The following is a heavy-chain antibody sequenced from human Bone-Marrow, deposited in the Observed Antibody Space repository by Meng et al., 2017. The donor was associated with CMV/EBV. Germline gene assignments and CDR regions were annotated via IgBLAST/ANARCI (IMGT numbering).Heavy chain of an antibody. CDR1: GGSISSSSYY. CDR3: ARGLSSSSWFDP. J-gene: IGHJ5*02. Sequence: SETLSLTCTVSGGSISSSSYYWGWIRQPPGKGLEWIGYFYYTGATNYNPSLKSRVTISVDTSKNQFSLKLSSVTAADTAVYYCARGLSSSSWFDPWGQGTLVTVSS. D-gene: IGHD6-6*01. CDR2: FYYTGAT. V-gene: IGHV4-39*07.